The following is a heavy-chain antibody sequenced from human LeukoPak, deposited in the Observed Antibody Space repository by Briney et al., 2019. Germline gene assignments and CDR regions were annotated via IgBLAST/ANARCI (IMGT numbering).Heavy chain of an antibody. J-gene: IGHJ4*02. V-gene: IGHV3-23*01. CDR3: ASAYSYGLGDLFDY. Sequence: GGSLRLSCAASGFTFSSYAMSWVRQAPGKGLEWVSAISGSGGSTYYADSVKGRFTISRDNSKNTLYLQMNSLRSEDTAVYYFASAYSYGLGDLFDYWGQGTLVTVSS. CDR2: ISGSGGST. D-gene: IGHD5-18*01. CDR1: GFTFSSYA.